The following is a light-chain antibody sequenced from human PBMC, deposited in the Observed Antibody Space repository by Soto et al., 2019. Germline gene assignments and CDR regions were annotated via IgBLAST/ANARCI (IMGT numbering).Light chain of an antibody. J-gene: IGKJ5*01. CDR2: EVS. CDR1: QSLLHITGETF. Sequence: DVVMTQTPLSLSVAPGQPSSSSCKSSQSLLHITGETFPFWYLQKPGQSPQLLIYEVSTRVSGVPDSFSGSGSGTDFPLEISRVETDDVGIYYCMQSTQLPPTFGQGTRLEIK. V-gene: IGKV2D-29*02. CDR3: MQSTQLPPT.